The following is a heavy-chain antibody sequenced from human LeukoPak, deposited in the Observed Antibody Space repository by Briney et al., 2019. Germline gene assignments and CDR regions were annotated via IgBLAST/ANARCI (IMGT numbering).Heavy chain of an antibody. CDR3: ARVGYSYGYGDY. J-gene: IGHJ4*02. Sequence: ASVKVSCKASGYTFTSYGISWVRQAPGQRLEWMGWISAYNGNTNYAQKLQGRVTVTTDTSTSTAYMELRSLRSDDTAVYYCARVGYSYGYGDYWGQGTLVTVSS. V-gene: IGHV1-18*01. D-gene: IGHD5-18*01. CDR2: ISAYNGNT. CDR1: GYTFTSYG.